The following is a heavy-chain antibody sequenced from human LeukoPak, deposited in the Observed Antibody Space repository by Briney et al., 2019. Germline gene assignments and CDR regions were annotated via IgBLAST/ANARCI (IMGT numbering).Heavy chain of an antibody. J-gene: IGHJ6*02. CDR1: GDSVSSISVA. V-gene: IGHV6-1*01. Sequence: SQTLSLTCAMSGDSVSSISVAWNWIRQSPSRGLYWLVRTYYRSKWYYEYAVSVKGRININPDPSKNQFSLQLNSVTPEDTAVYYCALARSEYHYGMDVWGQGTTVTVSS. CDR3: ALARSEYHYGMDV. CDR2: TYYRSKWYY.